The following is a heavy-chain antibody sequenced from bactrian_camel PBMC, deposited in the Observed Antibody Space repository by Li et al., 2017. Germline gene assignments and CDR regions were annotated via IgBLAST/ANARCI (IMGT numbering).Heavy chain of an antibody. CDR2: IHTGGDI. Sequence: HVQLVESGGGSVQAGGSLKLACQFSGITYSSGCMGWFRQAPGKDREDREGVAAIHTGGDISYADSVKGRFTIAQDNAKNTLYLQMNMLKPEDTAMYYCAADLRNGGTWCPAGEYEYSYWGHGTQVTVS. CDR1: GITYSSGC. V-gene: IGHV3S53*01. D-gene: IGHD6*01. CDR3: AADLRNGGTWCPAGEYEYSY. J-gene: IGHJ4*01.